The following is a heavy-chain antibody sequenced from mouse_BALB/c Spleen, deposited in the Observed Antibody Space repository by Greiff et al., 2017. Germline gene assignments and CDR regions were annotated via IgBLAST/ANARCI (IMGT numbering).Heavy chain of an antibody. V-gene: IGHV3-2*02. J-gene: IGHJ2*01. CDR2: ISYSGST. Sequence: EVMLVESGPGLVKPSQSLSLTCTVTGYSITSDYAWNWIRQFPGNKLEWMGYISYSGSTSYNPSLKSRISITRDTSKNQFFLQLNSVTTEDTATYYCARGADGNLDYWGQGTTLTVSS. D-gene: IGHD2-1*01. CDR3: ARGADGNLDY. CDR1: GYSITSDYA.